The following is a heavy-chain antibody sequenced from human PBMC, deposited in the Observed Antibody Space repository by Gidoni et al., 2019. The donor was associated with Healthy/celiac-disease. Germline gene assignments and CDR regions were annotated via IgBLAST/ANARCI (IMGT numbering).Heavy chain of an antibody. CDR3: ARLRYSSWYVESRGLNWFDP. CDR2: IYPGDSDT. Sequence: EVQLVQSGAEVKKPGESLKISCKGSGYSFTSYWIGWVRQMPGKGLEWMGIIYPGDSDTRYSPSFQGQVTISADKSISTAYLQWSSLKASDTAMYYCARLRYSSWYVESRGLNWFDPWGQGTLVTVSS. V-gene: IGHV5-51*01. J-gene: IGHJ5*02. CDR1: GYSFTSYW. D-gene: IGHD6-13*01.